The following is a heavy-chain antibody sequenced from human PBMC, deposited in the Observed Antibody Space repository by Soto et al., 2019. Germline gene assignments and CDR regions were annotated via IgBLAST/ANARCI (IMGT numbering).Heavy chain of an antibody. V-gene: IGHV3-48*01. CDR3: ARSQGSGSCGY. D-gene: IGHD3-10*01. CDR1: GFTFSSFS. CDR2: ITGSSSTI. Sequence: EVQLVESGGGLVQPGGSLRLSCAASGFTFSSFSMNWVRQAPGKGLEWVSYITGSSSTIHYADSVKGRFTVSRENAKNSLYSESYSRRAEDPAVYYCARSQGSGSCGYWGQGILVTVS. J-gene: IGHJ4*02.